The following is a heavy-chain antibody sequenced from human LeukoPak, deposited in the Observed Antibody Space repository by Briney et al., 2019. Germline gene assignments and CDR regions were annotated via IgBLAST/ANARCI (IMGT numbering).Heavy chain of an antibody. Sequence: ASEKVSCKVSGYTLTELSMHWVRQAPGKGLEWMGGFDPEDGETIYAQKFQGRVTMTEDTSTDTAYMELSSLRSEDTAVYYCATNFPLFIAAAGTSFDYWGQGTLVTVSS. J-gene: IGHJ4*02. CDR2: FDPEDGET. V-gene: IGHV1-24*01. CDR1: GYTLTELS. CDR3: ATNFPLFIAAAGTSFDY. D-gene: IGHD6-13*01.